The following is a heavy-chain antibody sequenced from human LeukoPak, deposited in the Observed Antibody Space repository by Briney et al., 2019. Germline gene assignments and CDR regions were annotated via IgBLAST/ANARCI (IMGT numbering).Heavy chain of an antibody. CDR3: ARAREAPANVFPDH. D-gene: IGHD2-15*01. CDR1: GFTFSRYW. V-gene: IGHV3-7*01. Sequence: TGGSLRLSCAASGFTFSRYWMTWVRQSPGKGLEWVANIKQDGSEKYYGASVTGRFTISRDNAENSLFLQMNSLRADDTGVYYCARAREAPANVFPDHWGQGVVVTVSS. J-gene: IGHJ4*02. CDR2: IKQDGSEK.